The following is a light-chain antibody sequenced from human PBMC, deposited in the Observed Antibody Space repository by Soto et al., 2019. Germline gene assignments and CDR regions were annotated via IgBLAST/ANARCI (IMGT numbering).Light chain of an antibody. Sequence: AIQLTQSPSSLSASVGDRVTITCRASQGISSALAWYQQKPGKAPKLLIYDPSSLESGVPSRFSGSGSGTDFTLTISSLQPEDFATYYCQQFNSYPQTFGQGTRLEIK. CDR1: QGISSA. V-gene: IGKV1-13*02. CDR2: DPS. CDR3: QQFNSYPQT. J-gene: IGKJ5*01.